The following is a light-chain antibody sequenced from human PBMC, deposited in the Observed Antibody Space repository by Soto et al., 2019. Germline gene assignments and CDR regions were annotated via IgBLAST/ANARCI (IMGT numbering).Light chain of an antibody. CDR1: SSDVGGYNY. Sequence: QYVLTQPASVSGSPGQSITISCTGTSSDVGGYNYVSWYQQHPGKAPKLMIFDVSNRPSGVSNRFFGSKSGNTASLTISGLQAEDEADYYCSSYISSTSCVFGTGTKLTVL. CDR2: DVS. J-gene: IGLJ1*01. V-gene: IGLV2-14*01. CDR3: SSYISSTSCV.